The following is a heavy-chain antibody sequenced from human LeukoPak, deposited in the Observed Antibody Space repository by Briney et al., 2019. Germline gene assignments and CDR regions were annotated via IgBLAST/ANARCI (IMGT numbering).Heavy chain of an antibody. J-gene: IGHJ4*02. CDR1: GYTFTTYA. D-gene: IGHD3-22*01. Sequence: PRASVTVSCKASGYTFTTYAMNWVRQAPGQGLEWMGWISAYNGNTNYAQKLQGRVTMTTDTSTSTAYMELRSLRSDDTAVYYCARDWGTYYYDSSGYPDYWGQGTLVTVSS. CDR3: ARDWGTYYYDSSGYPDY. CDR2: ISAYNGNT. V-gene: IGHV1-18*01.